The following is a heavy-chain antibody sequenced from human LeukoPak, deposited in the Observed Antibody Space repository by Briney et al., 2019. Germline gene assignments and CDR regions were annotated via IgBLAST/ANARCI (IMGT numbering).Heavy chain of an antibody. D-gene: IGHD3-22*01. CDR2: IYYSGST. CDR1: GGSISSSSYY. CDR3: ARRREYNYYDSSGYYRDNWFDP. Sequence: SETLSLTCTVSGGSISSSSYYWGWIRQPPGKGLEWIGSIYYSGSTYYNPSLKSRVTISVDTSKNQFSLKLSSVTAADTAVYYCARRREYNYYDSSGYYRDNWFDPWGQGTLVTVSS. J-gene: IGHJ5*02. V-gene: IGHV4-39*07.